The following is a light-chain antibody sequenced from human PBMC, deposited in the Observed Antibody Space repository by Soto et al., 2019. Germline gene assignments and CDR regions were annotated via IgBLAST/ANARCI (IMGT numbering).Light chain of an antibody. V-gene: IGKV1-5*01. CDR3: QHYDTYRAT. CDR2: DAS. J-gene: IGKJ1*01. CDR1: QTIDTR. Sequence: DIQMTQSPSSLSSSVVDRVTITCRATQTIDTRLAWYQQKPGEAPKLLIYDASSLENGVPSRFSGSGSGTEFTLTISGLQPDDFATYYCQHYDTYRATFGLGTKVDIK.